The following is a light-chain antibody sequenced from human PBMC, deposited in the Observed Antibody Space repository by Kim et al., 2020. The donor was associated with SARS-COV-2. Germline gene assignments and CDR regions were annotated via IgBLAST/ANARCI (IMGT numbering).Light chain of an antibody. CDR2: GAS. J-gene: IGKJ4*01. V-gene: IGKV1-39*01. CDR3: QQRVT. CDR1: QSTNNY. Sequence: DIQLTQSPSSLSASVGDRVTITCRASQSTNNYLNWYQHKPGKAPKLLIYGASHLQSGVPSRFSGIGSGTDFTLTISSLQPDDFASYYCQQRVTFGGGTKVDIK.